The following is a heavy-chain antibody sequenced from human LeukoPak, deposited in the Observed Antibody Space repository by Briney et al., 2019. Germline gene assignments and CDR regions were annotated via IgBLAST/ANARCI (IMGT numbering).Heavy chain of an antibody. CDR2: INHSGST. V-gene: IGHV4-34*01. CDR1: SGSFSGYY. J-gene: IGHJ5*02. Sequence: PSETLSLTCAVYSGSFSGYYWSWIRQPPGKGLEWIGEINHSGSTNYNPSLKSRVTISVDTSKNQFSLKLSSVTAADTAVYYCARGRRKAAAGTWFDPWGQGTLVTVSS. D-gene: IGHD6-13*01. CDR3: ARGRRKAAAGTWFDP.